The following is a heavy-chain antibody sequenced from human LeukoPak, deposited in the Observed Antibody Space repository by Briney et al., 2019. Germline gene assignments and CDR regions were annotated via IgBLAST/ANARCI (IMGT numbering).Heavy chain of an antibody. D-gene: IGHD3-22*01. CDR1: GGSISSGSYY. Sequence: SETLSLTCTVSGGSISSGSYYWSWLRQPAGKGLEWIGRIYTRESTNYNPSLKSRVTISVDTSKNQFSLKLSSVTAADTAVYYCTRGSIAYYYMDVWGKGTTVTISS. CDR3: TRGSIAYYYMDV. V-gene: IGHV4-61*02. CDR2: IYTREST. J-gene: IGHJ6*03.